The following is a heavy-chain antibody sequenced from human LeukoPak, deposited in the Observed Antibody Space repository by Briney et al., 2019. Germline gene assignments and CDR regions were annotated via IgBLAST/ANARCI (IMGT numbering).Heavy chain of an antibody. D-gene: IGHD5-12*01. Sequence: SETLSLTCTVSGGSISSSSYYWGWIRQPPGKGLEWIGSIYYSGSTYYNPSLKSRVTISVDTSKNQFSLKLSSVTAADTAVYYCARAFVNSGFSFDYWGQGTLVTVSS. J-gene: IGHJ4*02. V-gene: IGHV4-39*07. CDR3: ARAFVNSGFSFDY. CDR1: GGSISSSSYY. CDR2: IYYSGST.